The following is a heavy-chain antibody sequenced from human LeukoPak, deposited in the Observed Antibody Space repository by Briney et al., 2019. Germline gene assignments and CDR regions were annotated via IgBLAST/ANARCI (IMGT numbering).Heavy chain of an antibody. V-gene: IGHV3-21*01. CDR3: AELGITMIGGV. CDR1: AFTFSSYS. Sequence: GRCLRPSCPVSAFTFSSYSMRWVRQAPGKGLEWVSSISSSSSFIYYAGSVKGRFTISRDNAKNSLYLQMNSLRAEDTAVYYCAELGITMIGGVWGKGTTVTISS. J-gene: IGHJ6*03. D-gene: IGHD3-10*02. CDR2: ISSSSSFI.